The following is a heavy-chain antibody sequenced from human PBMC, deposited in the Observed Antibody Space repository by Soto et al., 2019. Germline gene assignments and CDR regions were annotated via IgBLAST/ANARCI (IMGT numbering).Heavy chain of an antibody. Sequence: QAQLVESGGALVKPGGSLTLSCAASGFTFSQYYMTWIRQGPGKGLEWVSSISGSGTTKYYAASVKGRFTVSRDNANNSLHLQMDTLRAEDSALYFCVRQTGGRHYVFDVWGQGTMVTVSS. J-gene: IGHJ3*01. CDR2: ISGSGTTK. CDR1: GFTFSQYY. CDR3: VRQTGGRHYVFDV. V-gene: IGHV3-11*01.